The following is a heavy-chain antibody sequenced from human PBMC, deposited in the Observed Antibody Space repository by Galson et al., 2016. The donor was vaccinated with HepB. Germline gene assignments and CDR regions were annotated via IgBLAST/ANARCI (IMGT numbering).Heavy chain of an antibody. CDR2: ITPTGGST. J-gene: IGHJ4*02. CDR3: ARGGWGELPDD. Sequence: SVKVSCKAPGYTFTTFYIHWVRQAPGQGLEWMAMITPTGGSTYYAQKFQGRVTVTRDTSTSTVYMALRSLRSEDTAVYYCARGGWGELPDDWGQGTVVTVSS. V-gene: IGHV1-46*01. CDR1: GYTFTTFY. D-gene: IGHD2-15*01.